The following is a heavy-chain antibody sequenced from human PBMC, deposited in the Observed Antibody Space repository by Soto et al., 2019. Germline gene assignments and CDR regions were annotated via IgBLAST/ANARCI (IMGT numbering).Heavy chain of an antibody. CDR3: ARVDGSYDILTCYSKHYYYGMDV. V-gene: IGHV3-30-3*01. J-gene: IGHJ6*02. CDR1: GFTFSSYA. Sequence: GGSLRLSCAASGFTFSSYAMHWVRQAPGKGLEWVAVISYDGSNKYYADSVKGRFTISRDNSKNTLYLQMNSLRAEDTAVYYCARVDGSYDILTCYSKHYYYGMDVWGQGTTVTVSS. D-gene: IGHD3-9*01. CDR2: ISYDGSNK.